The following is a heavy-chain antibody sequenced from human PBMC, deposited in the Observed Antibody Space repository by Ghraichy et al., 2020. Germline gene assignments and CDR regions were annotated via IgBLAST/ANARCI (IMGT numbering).Heavy chain of an antibody. CDR2: IGTAGET. J-gene: IGHJ6*02. CDR1: GFTFSSYD. Sequence: ETLSLTCAASGFTFSSYDMYWVRQGTGKGLEWVSVIGTAGETYYPGSVKGRFTISRDNAKNSLYLQMNSLRAGDTAVYYCARASYRSSSHYGMDVWGQGTTVTVSS. V-gene: IGHV3-13*01. CDR3: ARASYRSSSHYGMDV. D-gene: IGHD6-13*01.